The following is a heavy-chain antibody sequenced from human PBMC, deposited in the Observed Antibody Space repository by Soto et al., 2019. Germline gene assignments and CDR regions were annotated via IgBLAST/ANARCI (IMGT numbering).Heavy chain of an antibody. V-gene: IGHV4-31*03. CDR1: GGSISSGGYY. CDR2: IYYSGST. CDR3: ARDIRVQDSSGYYYGGVNWFDP. J-gene: IGHJ5*02. D-gene: IGHD3-22*01. Sequence: SETLSLTCTVSGGSISSGGYYWSWIRQHPGKGLEWIGYIYYSGSTYYNPSLKSRVTISVDTSKNQFSLKLSSVTAADTAVYYCARDIRVQDSSGYYYGGVNWFDPWGQGTLVTVSS.